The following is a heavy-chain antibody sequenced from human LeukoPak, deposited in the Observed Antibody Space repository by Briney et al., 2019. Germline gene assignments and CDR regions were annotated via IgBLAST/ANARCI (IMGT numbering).Heavy chain of an antibody. V-gene: IGHV3-74*01. CDR2: INSDGSST. CDR1: GFTFSSCW. D-gene: IGHD3-22*01. CDR3: AREGYDSSGYYKTHY. Sequence: PGGSLRLSCAASGFTFSSCWMHWVRQAPGKGLVWVSRINSDGSSTSYADSVKGRFTISRDNAKNTLYLQMSSLRAEDTAVYYCAREGYDSSGYYKTHYWGQGTLVTVSS. J-gene: IGHJ4*02.